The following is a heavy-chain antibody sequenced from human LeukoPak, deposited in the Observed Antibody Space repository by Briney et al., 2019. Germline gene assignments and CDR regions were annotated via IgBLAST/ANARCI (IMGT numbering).Heavy chain of an antibody. CDR3: TRDQTPYY. CDR2: IRSKIYGGTP. V-gene: IGHV3-49*04. Sequence: GGSLRLSCTASGFAFGDYAMTWVRQAPGKGLEWVGFIRSKIYGGTPEYAASVKGRFTISRDDSKGIAYLQMNSLKTEDTAVYYCTRDQTPYYWGQGTLVTVSS. CDR1: GFAFGDYA. J-gene: IGHJ4*02.